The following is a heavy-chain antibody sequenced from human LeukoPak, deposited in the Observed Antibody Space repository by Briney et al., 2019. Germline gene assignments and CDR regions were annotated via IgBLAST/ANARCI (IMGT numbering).Heavy chain of an antibody. D-gene: IGHD3/OR15-3a*01. CDR1: GGSFSGYH. Sequence: SETLSLTCAVYGGSFSGYHWSWIRQPPGKGLEWIGEINHSGSTNYNPSLKGRVTISVDTSKNQFSLKLSSVTAADTAVYYCARGSGLFDYWGQGTLVTVSS. CDR2: INHSGST. V-gene: IGHV4-34*01. J-gene: IGHJ4*02. CDR3: ARGSGLFDY.